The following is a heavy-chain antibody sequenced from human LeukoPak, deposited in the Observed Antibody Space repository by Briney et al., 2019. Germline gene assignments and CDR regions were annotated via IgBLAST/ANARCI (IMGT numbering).Heavy chain of an antibody. D-gene: IGHD1-26*01. CDR3: AKEGGATRGYFDY. CDR2: ISSSSSTSYI. V-gene: IGHV3-21*04. J-gene: IGHJ4*02. CDR1: GFTFSRYT. Sequence: GGSLRLSCAASGFTFSRYTMNWVRQAPGKGLEWVSSISSSSSTSYIYYADSVKGRFTISRDNAKNSLYLQMNSLRAEDTAVYYCAKEGGATRGYFDYWGQGTLVTVSS.